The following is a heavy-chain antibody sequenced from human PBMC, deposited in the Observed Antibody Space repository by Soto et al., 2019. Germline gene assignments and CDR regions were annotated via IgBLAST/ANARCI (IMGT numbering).Heavy chain of an antibody. CDR1: GYTLTELS. CDR2: FDPEDGET. J-gene: IGHJ4*02. D-gene: IGHD6-13*01. V-gene: IGHV1-24*01. CDR3: ATSPLRIAAAGIDY. Sequence: GASVKVSCKVSGYTLTELSMHWVRQAPGKGLEWMGGFDPEDGETIYAQKFQGRVTMTEDTSTDTAYMELSSLRSEDTAVYYCATSPLRIAAAGIDYWGQGTLVTVSS.